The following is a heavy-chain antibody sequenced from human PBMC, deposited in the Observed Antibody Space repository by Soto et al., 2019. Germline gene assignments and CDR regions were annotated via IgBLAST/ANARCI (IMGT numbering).Heavy chain of an antibody. J-gene: IGHJ6*02. CDR1: GGTFRSYA. V-gene: IGHV1-69*13. Sequence: ASVKVSCKASGGTFRSYAISWVRQAPGQGLEWMGGIIPIFGTANYAQKFQGRVTITADESTSTAYMELSSLRSEDTAVYYCARDLEYSSSPDYYYYGMDVWGQGTTVTVSS. CDR3: ARDLEYSSSPDYYYYGMDV. D-gene: IGHD6-6*01. CDR2: IIPIFGTA.